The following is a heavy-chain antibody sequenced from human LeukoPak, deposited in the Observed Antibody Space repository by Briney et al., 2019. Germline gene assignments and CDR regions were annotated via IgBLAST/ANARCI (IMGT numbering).Heavy chain of an antibody. CDR1: GFTFDDYA. Sequence: PGGSLRLSCAASGFTFDDYAMHWVRQAPGKGLEWVSGISWNSGSIGYADSVKGRFTISRDNAKNSLYLQMNSLRAEDTALYYCAKEYWFDPWGQGTLVTVSS. J-gene: IGHJ5*02. CDR2: ISWNSGSI. CDR3: AKEYWFDP. V-gene: IGHV3-9*01.